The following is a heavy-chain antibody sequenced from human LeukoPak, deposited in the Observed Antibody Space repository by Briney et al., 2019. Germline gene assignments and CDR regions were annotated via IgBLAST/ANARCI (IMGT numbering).Heavy chain of an antibody. CDR2: INHSGST. J-gene: IGHJ5*02. D-gene: IGHD3-3*01. CDR3: ARERYDLWSGYLNWFDP. CDR1: GGSISSGSYY. V-gene: IGHV4-39*07. Sequence: SETLSLTCTVSGGSISSGSYYWSWIRQPPGKGLEWIGEINHSGSTNYNPSLKSRVTISVDTSKNQFSLKLSSVTAADTAVYYCARERYDLWSGYLNWFDPWGQGTLVTVSS.